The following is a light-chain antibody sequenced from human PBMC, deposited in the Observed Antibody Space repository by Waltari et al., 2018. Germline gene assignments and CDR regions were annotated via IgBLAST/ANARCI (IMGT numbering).Light chain of an antibody. Sequence: QSALTQPAPVSGSPGQSITISCTGTRSDVGGYKYISWYQQHPGKAPKLMIYDVSKRPSGFSNRFSGSKSGNTASLTISGLQTEDEADYYCSSYTSSSTWVFGRETKLTVL. V-gene: IGLV2-14*01. CDR1: RSDVGGYKY. CDR3: SSYTSSSTWV. J-gene: IGLJ3*02. CDR2: DVS.